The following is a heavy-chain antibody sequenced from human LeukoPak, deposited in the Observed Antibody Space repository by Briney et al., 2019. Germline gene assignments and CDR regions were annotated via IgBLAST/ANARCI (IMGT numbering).Heavy chain of an antibody. CDR3: ARHAEISAAGTAPFES. J-gene: IGHJ4*02. CDR2: IYRGST. V-gene: IGHV4-59*08. CDR1: GGYISNYY. D-gene: IGHD6-13*01. Sequence: SDTLSLTCTVSGGYISNYYWSWIRQSPGKGLELIGYIYRGSTNYNPSLQSRVTISVDTSKNQVSLKLTSATATDTAVYYCARHAEISAAGTAPFESWGQGTLVTVSS.